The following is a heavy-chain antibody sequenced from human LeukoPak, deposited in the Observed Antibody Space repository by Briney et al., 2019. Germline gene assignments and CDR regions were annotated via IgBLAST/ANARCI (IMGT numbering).Heavy chain of an antibody. D-gene: IGHD3-10*01. CDR3: ARAGVSLTCSD. CDR1: GFTFSNYA. Sequence: GRSLRLSCAASGFTFSNYAIHWVRQAPGKGLEWVAIIWYDGSNKYHADSVKGRFTISRDNPKNTAYPQMNSLRAEDTAVYFCARAGVSLTCSDWGQGTLVTVSS. J-gene: IGHJ4*02. V-gene: IGHV3-33*01. CDR2: IWYDGSNK.